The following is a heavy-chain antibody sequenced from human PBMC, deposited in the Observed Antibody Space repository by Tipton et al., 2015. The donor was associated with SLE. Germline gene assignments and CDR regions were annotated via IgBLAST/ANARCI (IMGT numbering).Heavy chain of an antibody. Sequence: QLVQSGAALKKPGASVKVSCKTSGYTFTDFYIHWVRQAPGQGLEWMGRITPTTGDTHNAQNFQGRVTLTRDTSVSTAYMQLSGLQSDDTAVYFCVSSSLHSGWSYWGHGTLVTVSS. V-gene: IGHV1-2*06. J-gene: IGHJ4*01. CDR2: ITPTTGDT. D-gene: IGHD6-19*01. CDR3: VSSSLHSGWSY. CDR1: GYTFTDFY.